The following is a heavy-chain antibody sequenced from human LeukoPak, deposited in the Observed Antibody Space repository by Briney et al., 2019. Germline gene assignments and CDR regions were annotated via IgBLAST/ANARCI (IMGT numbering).Heavy chain of an antibody. J-gene: IGHJ4*02. CDR3: AKGSGSYPYYFDY. D-gene: IGHD1-26*01. CDR2: ISDDGSNK. V-gene: IGHV3-30*18. Sequence: GRSLRLSCAASGFTFRSYGMHWVRQDPGKGLEWVAIISDDGSNKYYADSVKGRFTISRDNSKNTLYLQMNSLRAKDTAVYYCAKGSGSYPYYFDYWGQGTLVTVSS. CDR1: GFTFRSYG.